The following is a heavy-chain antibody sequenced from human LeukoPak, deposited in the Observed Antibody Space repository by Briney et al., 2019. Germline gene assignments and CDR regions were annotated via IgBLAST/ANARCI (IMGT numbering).Heavy chain of an antibody. V-gene: IGHV3-23*01. CDR2: LSGSGRGGST. CDR1: GFTFSGYA. D-gene: IGHD6-13*01. J-gene: IGHJ4*02. CDR3: AKSLAAAGNY. Sequence: GGSLRLSCAASGFTFSGYAMNWVRQAPGKGLEWVSGLSGSGRGGSTYYAASVKGRFTISRENSKNTLYLQMNSLRAEDTAVYYCAKSLAAAGNYWGQGTLVTVSS.